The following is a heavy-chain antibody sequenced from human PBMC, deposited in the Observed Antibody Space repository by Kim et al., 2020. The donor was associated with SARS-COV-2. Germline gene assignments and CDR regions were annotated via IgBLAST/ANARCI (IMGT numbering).Heavy chain of an antibody. V-gene: IGHV4-34*01. Sequence: SETLSLTCAVYGGSFSGYYWSWIRQPPGKGLEWIGEINHSGSTNYNPSLKSRVTISVDTSKNQFSLKLSSVTAADTAVYYCARETPRIQLWLDWFDPWGQGTLVTVSS. J-gene: IGHJ5*02. CDR3: ARETPRIQLWLDWFDP. CDR1: GGSFSGYY. D-gene: IGHD5-18*01. CDR2: INHSGST.